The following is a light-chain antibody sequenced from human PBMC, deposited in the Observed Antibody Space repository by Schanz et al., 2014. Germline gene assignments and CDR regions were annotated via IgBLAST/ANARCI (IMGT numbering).Light chain of an antibody. V-gene: IGKV3D-20*02. CDR2: GAS. J-gene: IGKJ2*02. Sequence: EIVMTQSPDTLSVSPGERATLSCRASQSVSSSYLAWYQQKPGQAPRLLIYGASTRATGIPARFSGSGSGTDFTLTISSLKPEDFAVYYCHHRSHWRGTFGQGTKLEIK. CDR1: QSVSSSY. CDR3: HHRSHWRGT.